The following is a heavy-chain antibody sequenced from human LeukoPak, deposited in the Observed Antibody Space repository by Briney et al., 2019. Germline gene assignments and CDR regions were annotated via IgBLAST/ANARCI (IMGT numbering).Heavy chain of an antibody. CDR3: ARGSTYYYDNGGFYVFFDY. J-gene: IGHJ4*02. Sequence: PSETLSLTCIVSGDSLNYYYWSWIRQPAGKGLQWIGRIYSSGDTNNSPSLRSRITMSIDTSKNQFSLKLSSATAADTAVYYCARGSTYYYDNGGFYVFFDYWGQGLLVTVSS. CDR1: GDSLNYYY. V-gene: IGHV4-4*07. D-gene: IGHD3-22*01. CDR2: IYSSGDT.